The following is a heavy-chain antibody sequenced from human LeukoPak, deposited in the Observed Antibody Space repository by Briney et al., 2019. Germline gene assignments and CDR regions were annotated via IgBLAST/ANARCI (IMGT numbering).Heavy chain of an antibody. CDR2: ISGSGGST. J-gene: IGHJ1*01. CDR3: ARGFHQWLVQEPMDGYFQH. Sequence: PGGSLRLSCAASGFTFSSYAMSWVRQAPGKGLEWVSAISGSGGSTYYADSVKGRFTISRDNSKNTLYLQMNSLRAEDTAVYYCARGFHQWLVQEPMDGYFQHWGQGTLVTVSS. V-gene: IGHV3-23*01. D-gene: IGHD6-19*01. CDR1: GFTFSSYA.